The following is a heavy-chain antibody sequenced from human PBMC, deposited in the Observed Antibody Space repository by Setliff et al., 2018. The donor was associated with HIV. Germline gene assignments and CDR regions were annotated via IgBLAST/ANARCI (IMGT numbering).Heavy chain of an antibody. Sequence: GGSLRLSCAASGFTFNSYGMHWVRQAPGKGLEWVALIWYDASKKEYAESVKGRFNILRDDSKKTVDLQMNSLRADDTAVYYCVKDVVKFWSGSGALDFWGPGTLVT. CDR2: IWYDASKK. D-gene: IGHD3-3*01. V-gene: IGHV3-33*06. CDR3: VKDVVKFWSGSGALDF. J-gene: IGHJ4*02. CDR1: GFTFNSYG.